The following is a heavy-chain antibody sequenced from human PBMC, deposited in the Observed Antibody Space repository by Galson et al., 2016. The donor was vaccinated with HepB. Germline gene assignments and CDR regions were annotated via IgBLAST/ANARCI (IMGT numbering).Heavy chain of an antibody. Sequence: SLRLSCAASGFTLSNYWMDWVRQAPGKGLVWVSRIKSDGSSTSYADSVKGRFTVSRDNAKNILYLQMNSLRAEDTAVYYCAAYLGVWGQGTTVTVSS. CDR1: GFTLSNYW. V-gene: IGHV3-74*01. CDR2: IKSDGSST. CDR3: AAYLGV. D-gene: IGHD2-21*01. J-gene: IGHJ6*02.